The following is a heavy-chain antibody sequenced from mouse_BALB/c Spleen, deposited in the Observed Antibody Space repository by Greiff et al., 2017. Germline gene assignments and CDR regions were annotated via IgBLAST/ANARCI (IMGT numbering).Heavy chain of an antibody. CDR3: AREESTTSYAMDY. V-gene: IGHV3-6*02. J-gene: IGHJ4*01. CDR2: ISYDGSN. Sequence: VQLQQSGPGLVKPSQSLSLTCSVTGYSITSGYYWNWIRQFPGNKLEWMGYISYDGSNNYNPSLKNRISITRDTSKNQFFLKLNSVTTEDTATYYCAREESTTSYAMDYWGQGTSVTVSS. CDR1: GYSITSGYY. D-gene: IGHD1-1*01.